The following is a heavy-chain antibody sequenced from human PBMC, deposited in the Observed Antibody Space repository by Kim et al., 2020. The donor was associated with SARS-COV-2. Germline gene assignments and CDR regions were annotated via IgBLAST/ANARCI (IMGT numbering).Heavy chain of an antibody. J-gene: IGHJ6*02. V-gene: IGHV2-5*02. D-gene: IGHD4-17*01. Sequence: SGPTLVNPTQTLTLTCTFSGFSLSTSGVGVGWIRQPPGKALEWLALIYWDDDKRYSPSLKSRLTITKDTSKNQVVLTMTNMDPVDTATYYCAHSPTVYGGNSWVGKYYYYGMDVWGQGTTVTVSS. CDR3: AHSPTVYGGNSWVGKYYYYGMDV. CDR2: IYWDDDK. CDR1: GFSLSTSGVG.